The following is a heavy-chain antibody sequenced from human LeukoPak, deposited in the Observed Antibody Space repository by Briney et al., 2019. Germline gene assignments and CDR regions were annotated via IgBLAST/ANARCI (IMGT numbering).Heavy chain of an antibody. CDR1: GFTFSSYS. V-gene: IGHV3-21*01. CDR2: ISSSSSYI. CDR3: ARGGXXSXXXSY. D-gene: IGHD5-18*01. J-gene: IGHJ4*02. Sequence: GGSLRLSCAASGFTFSSYSMNWVRQAPGKGLEWVSSISSSSSYIYYADSVKGRFTISRDNAKNSLYLQMNSLRAEDTAVYYCARGGXXSXXXSYXGQGTLVTVSS.